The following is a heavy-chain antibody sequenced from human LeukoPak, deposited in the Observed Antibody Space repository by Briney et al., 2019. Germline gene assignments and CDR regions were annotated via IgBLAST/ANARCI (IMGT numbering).Heavy chain of an antibody. V-gene: IGHV3-21*01. CDR3: ARDPYSGGYGDYYYYYMDV. J-gene: IGHJ6*03. CDR2: ITSSSSYT. CDR1: GFTFSSYN. D-gene: IGHD1-26*01. Sequence: PGGSLTLSCAASGFTFSSYNLNCVRQAPGKGREGFSSITSSSSYTYYADSVKSRFTISRDNAKNSLYLQINSLRAEDTAVYYCARDPYSGGYGDYYYYYMDVWGKGTTVTISS.